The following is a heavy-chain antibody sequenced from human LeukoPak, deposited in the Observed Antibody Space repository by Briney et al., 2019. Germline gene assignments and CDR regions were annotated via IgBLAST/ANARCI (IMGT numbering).Heavy chain of an antibody. J-gene: IGHJ5*02. CDR3: ASEENWFDP. V-gene: IGHV1-69*05. Sequence: SVKVSCKPSGGTFSTYAISWVRQAPGQGLEWMGRLIPIFGTVNYAQDFQGRVTITTDESTSTAYMELSSLRSEDTAVYYCASEENWFDPWGQGTLVTVSS. CDR1: GGTFSTYA. CDR2: LIPIFGTV.